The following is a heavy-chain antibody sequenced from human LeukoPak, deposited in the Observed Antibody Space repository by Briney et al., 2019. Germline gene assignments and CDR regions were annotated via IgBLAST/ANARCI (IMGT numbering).Heavy chain of an antibody. Sequence: GGSLRLSCAASGFTFSSYGMHWVRQAPGKGLEWVAVISYDGSNKYYADSVKGRFTISRDNSKNTLYLQMNSLRAEDTAVYYCAKGHINYDAYYYGMDVWGQGTTVTVSS. D-gene: IGHD2-21*01. CDR3: AKGHINYDAYYYGMDV. CDR2: ISYDGSNK. CDR1: GFTFSSYG. V-gene: IGHV3-30*18. J-gene: IGHJ6*02.